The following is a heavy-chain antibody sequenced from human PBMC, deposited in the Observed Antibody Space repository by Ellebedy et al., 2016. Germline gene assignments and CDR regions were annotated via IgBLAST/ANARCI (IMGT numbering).Heavy chain of an antibody. V-gene: IGHV3-48*04. Sequence: GGSLRLSXAASRFTFSSYAMNWVRQAPGKGLEWVSYINSQINAMYYADSVRGRFTISRDNAKNSLYLQMSSLRAEDTAVYYCARDSGYDWLVDHWGQGTLVTVSS. D-gene: IGHD5-12*01. CDR2: INSQINAM. CDR3: ARDSGYDWLVDH. J-gene: IGHJ5*02. CDR1: RFTFSSYA.